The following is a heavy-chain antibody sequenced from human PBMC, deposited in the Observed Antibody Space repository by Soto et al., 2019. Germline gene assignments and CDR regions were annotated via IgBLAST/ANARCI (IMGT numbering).Heavy chain of an antibody. Sequence: GESLKISCRVSGYSFTTYWIGWVRQMSGKGLEWVGIVHPGDSETRYSSSFQVRVTISADRSINTAYLQWSSLQASDTAMYYCASQGGPDTPMIIDYWGQGILVTGS. D-gene: IGHD5-18*01. CDR2: VHPGDSET. CDR3: ASQGGPDTPMIIDY. V-gene: IGHV5-51*01. J-gene: IGHJ4*02. CDR1: GYSFTTYW.